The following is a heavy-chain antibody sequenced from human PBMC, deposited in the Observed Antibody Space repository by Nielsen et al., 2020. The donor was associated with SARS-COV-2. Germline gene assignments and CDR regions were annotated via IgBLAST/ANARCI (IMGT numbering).Heavy chain of an antibody. CDR2: INWNSGSI. D-gene: IGHD3-22*01. Sequence: SLSLSCAASGFTFDDYAMHWVRQAPGKGLEWVSGINWNSGSIVYADSVKGRFTISRDNAKSSLYLQMNSLRAEDTALYYCAKAQAYDSSGYYSITYYFDYWGQGTLVTVSS. V-gene: IGHV3-9*01. CDR3: AKAQAYDSSGYYSITYYFDY. J-gene: IGHJ4*02. CDR1: GFTFDDYA.